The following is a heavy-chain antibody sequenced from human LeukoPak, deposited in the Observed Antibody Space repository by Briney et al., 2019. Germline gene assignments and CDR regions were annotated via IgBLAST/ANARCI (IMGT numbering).Heavy chain of an antibody. V-gene: IGHV1-24*01. D-gene: IGHD1-26*01. J-gene: IGHJ4*02. Sequence: GASVKVSCKASGYTFTGYYMHWVRQAPGQGLEWMGGFDPEDGETIYAQKFQGRVTMTEDTSTDTAYMELSSLRSEDTAVYYCARAGTYWDYFDYWGQGTLVSVSS. CDR3: ARAGTYWDYFDY. CDR1: GYTFTGYY. CDR2: FDPEDGET.